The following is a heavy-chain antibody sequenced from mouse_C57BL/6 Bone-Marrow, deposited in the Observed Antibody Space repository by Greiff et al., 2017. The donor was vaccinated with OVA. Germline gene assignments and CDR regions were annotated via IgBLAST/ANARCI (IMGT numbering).Heavy chain of an antibody. CDR1: GFTFSDYY. V-gene: IGHV5-12*01. J-gene: IGHJ4*01. Sequence: EVKLVESGGGLVQPGGSLKLSCAASGFTFSDYYMYWVRQTPEKRLEWVAYISNGGGSTYYPDTVKGRFTISRDNAKNTLYLQMSRLKSEDTAMYYCARHGSHYYGSSLYAMDYWGQGTSVTVSS. CDR2: ISNGGGST. D-gene: IGHD1-1*01. CDR3: ARHGSHYYGSSLYAMDY.